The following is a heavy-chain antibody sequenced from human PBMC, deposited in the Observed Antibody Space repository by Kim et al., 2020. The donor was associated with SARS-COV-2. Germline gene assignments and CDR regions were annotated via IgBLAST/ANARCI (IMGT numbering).Heavy chain of an antibody. V-gene: IGHV3-21*01. J-gene: IGHJ5*02. CDR1: GVTFSSYS. Sequence: GGSLRLSCAASGVTFSSYSMNWVRQAPGKGLEWVSSISSSSSYIYYADSVKGRFTISRDNAKNSLYLQMNSLRAEDTAVYYCARDSYIWGSYRYGGYNWFDPWGQGTLVTVSS. CDR2: ISSSSSYI. D-gene: IGHD3-16*02. CDR3: ARDSYIWGSYRYGGYNWFDP.